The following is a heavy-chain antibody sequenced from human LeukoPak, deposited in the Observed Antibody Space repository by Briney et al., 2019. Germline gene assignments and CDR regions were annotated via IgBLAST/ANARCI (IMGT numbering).Heavy chain of an antibody. J-gene: IGHJ5*02. Sequence: SETLSLTCTVSGGSISSSSYYWGWIRQPPGKGLEWIGSIYYSGSTYYNPSLKSRVTISVDTSKNQFSLKLSSATAADTAVYYCARHDLGGLDPWGQGTLVTVSS. V-gene: IGHV4-39*01. D-gene: IGHD3-3*01. CDR2: IYYSGST. CDR3: ARHDLGGLDP. CDR1: GGSISSSSYY.